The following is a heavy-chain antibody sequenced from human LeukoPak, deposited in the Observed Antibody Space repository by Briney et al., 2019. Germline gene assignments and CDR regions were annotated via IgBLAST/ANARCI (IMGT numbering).Heavy chain of an antibody. V-gene: IGHV3-74*01. CDR3: ARGFDGYPFGWWFDP. CDR2: VSADGSTT. Sequence: QSGGSLRLSCVVSGFTFSTYWMHWVRQAPGKGLVWVSRVSADGSTTIYADSVKGRFTISRDNGINTVYLQMNSLRAEGTAVYYCARGFDGYPFGWWFDPWGQGTLVTVSS. CDR1: GFTFSTYW. J-gene: IGHJ5*02. D-gene: IGHD5-24*01.